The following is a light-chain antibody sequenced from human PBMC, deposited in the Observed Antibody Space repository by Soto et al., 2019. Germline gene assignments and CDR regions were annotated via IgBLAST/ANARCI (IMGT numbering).Light chain of an antibody. J-gene: IGLJ1*01. V-gene: IGLV2-14*01. Sequence: QSALTQPASVSGSPGQSITISCTGTSSDVGGYNYVSWYQQHPGKAPKLMIYDVSNRPSGVYNRFSGSKSGNTASLTISGLQAEDEADYYCSSYTSSSIPYVFGTGNKVTVL. CDR3: SSYTSSSIPYV. CDR1: SSDVGGYNY. CDR2: DVS.